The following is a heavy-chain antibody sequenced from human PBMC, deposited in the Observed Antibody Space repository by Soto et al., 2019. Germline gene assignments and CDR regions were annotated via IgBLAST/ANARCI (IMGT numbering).Heavy chain of an antibody. J-gene: IGHJ5*02. CDR1: GYTFSIYG. CDR2: ISGNNGNT. D-gene: IGHD2-15*01. V-gene: IGHV1-18*01. CDR3: ARTYCSGADCYSPWFDP. Sequence: ASVKVSCKTSGYTFSIYGLTWVRQAPGQGLEWMGWISGNNGNTNYAQQLQGRVTMTTDTSTTTAYMELRNLRSDDTALYYCARTYCSGADCYSPWFDPWGQGTLVTVSS.